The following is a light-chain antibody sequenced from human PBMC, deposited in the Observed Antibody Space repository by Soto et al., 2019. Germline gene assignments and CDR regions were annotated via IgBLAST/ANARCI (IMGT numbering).Light chain of an antibody. CDR2: GAS. Sequence: EIVLTQSPGTLSLSPGERATLSCRASQSVSSSYLAWYQQKPGQAPMLLIYGASSRATGIPDRFSGSGSGTDFTLTISRLEPEDFAVYYCQHYGSSPRYTFGQGTKLEIK. V-gene: IGKV3-20*01. CDR3: QHYGSSPRYT. J-gene: IGKJ2*01. CDR1: QSVSSSY.